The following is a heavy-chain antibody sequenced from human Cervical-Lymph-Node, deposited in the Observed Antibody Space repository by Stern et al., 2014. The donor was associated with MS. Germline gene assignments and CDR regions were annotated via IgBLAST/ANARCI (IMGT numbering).Heavy chain of an antibody. CDR3: ARGHIPYAYNYLFDY. Sequence: QVQLMQSGGGVVQPGTSLRLSCAASGFTFRSYGMHWVRQAPGKGLEWVALVWYDGSTAFYRDSVKGRFTITRDNSKRPLFLQYNSLTAEDTAIYYCARGHIPYAYNYLFDYWGQGTLVTVSS. D-gene: IGHD5-24*01. CDR1: GFTFRSYG. J-gene: IGHJ4*02. CDR2: VWYDGSTA. V-gene: IGHV3-33*08.